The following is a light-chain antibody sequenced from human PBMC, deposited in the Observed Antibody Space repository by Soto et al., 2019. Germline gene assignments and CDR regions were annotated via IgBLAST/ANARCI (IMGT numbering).Light chain of an antibody. CDR3: SSYTSTITLVI. Sequence: QSALTQPASVSGSPGQSITISCTGTSSDVGGYNYVAWYQHHPGKAPKVMIYDVSNRHSGVSNRFSGSKSGNTASLTIAGLQAEDEAYYYCSSYTSTITLVIFGGGTKVTVL. CDR2: DVS. CDR1: SSDVGGYNY. V-gene: IGLV2-14*03. J-gene: IGLJ2*01.